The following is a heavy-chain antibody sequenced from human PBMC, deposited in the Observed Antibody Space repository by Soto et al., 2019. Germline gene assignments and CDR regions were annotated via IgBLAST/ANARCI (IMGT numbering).Heavy chain of an antibody. CDR3: ATGSSSTQFLNEYFYHMDV. Sequence: LLESGGGLGQPGGSLRLSCVASGLSFPNYAMNWVRQAPGTGLEWVSVIGGSSAYTYYADSVKGRFTISRDNSKNTVYLQMNSLRGEDTAVYYCATGSSSTQFLNEYFYHMDVWGKGTTVSVSS. V-gene: IGHV3-23*01. D-gene: IGHD2-2*01. CDR2: IGGSSAYT. CDR1: GLSFPNYA. J-gene: IGHJ6*03.